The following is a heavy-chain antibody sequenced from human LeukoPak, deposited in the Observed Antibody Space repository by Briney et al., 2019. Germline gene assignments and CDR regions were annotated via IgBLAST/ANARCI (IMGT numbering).Heavy chain of an antibody. D-gene: IGHD2-2*02. Sequence: GASVKDSCKASGYTFANFGITWVREAPGQGLEWMGWIRVYNGNTNYAQNLQGRVTLTTDTSTSTAYMELRSLRSDDTALYYCARTCSSSSCYMVHWGQGTLVTVSS. V-gene: IGHV1-18*01. CDR3: ARTCSSSSCYMVH. CDR2: IRVYNGNT. J-gene: IGHJ4*02. CDR1: GYTFANFG.